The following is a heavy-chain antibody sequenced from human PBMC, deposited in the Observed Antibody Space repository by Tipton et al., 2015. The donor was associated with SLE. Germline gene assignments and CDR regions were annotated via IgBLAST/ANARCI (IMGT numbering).Heavy chain of an antibody. V-gene: IGHV4-38-2*02. J-gene: IGHJ4*02. D-gene: IGHD3-10*01. CDR2: IHGRGST. CDR1: GYSISSGYY. Sequence: TLSLTCKVSGYSISSGYYWGWIRQSPGKGLEWIGSIHGRGSTFYNPSLQSRVTLSVDTSKNQFSLKLTSVTAADTAVYYCARPPGTYPTGDYWGQGTLVTVSS. CDR3: ARPPGTYPTGDY.